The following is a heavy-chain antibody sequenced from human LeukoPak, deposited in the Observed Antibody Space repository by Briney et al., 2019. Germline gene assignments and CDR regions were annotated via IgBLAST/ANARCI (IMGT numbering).Heavy chain of an antibody. CDR3: ARGGEVVVAATGYYYMDV. D-gene: IGHD2-15*01. CDR2: IYHSGST. V-gene: IGHV4-4*02. J-gene: IGHJ6*03. CDR1: GGSISSSNW. Sequence: SETLSLTCAVSGGSISSSNWWSWVRQPPGKGLEWIGEIYHSGSTNYNPSLKSRVTISVDASKNQFSLKLSSVTAADTAVYYCARGGEVVVAATGYYYMDVWGKGTTVTISS.